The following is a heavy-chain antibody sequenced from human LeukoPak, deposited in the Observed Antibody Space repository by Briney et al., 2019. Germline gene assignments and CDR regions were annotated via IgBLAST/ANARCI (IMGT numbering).Heavy chain of an antibody. CDR3: ARDRLYCGFGYCSGGSCRSLSAAEYFQH. CDR2: INPSGGST. Sequence: GASVKVSCKASGYTFTSYYMHWVRQAPGQGLEWMGIINPSGGSTSYAQKFQGRVTMTRDTSTSTVYMELSSLRSEDTAVYYCARDRLYCGFGYCSGGSCRSLSAAEYFQHWGQGTLVTVSS. CDR1: GYTFTSYY. V-gene: IGHV1-46*01. D-gene: IGHD2-15*01. J-gene: IGHJ1*01.